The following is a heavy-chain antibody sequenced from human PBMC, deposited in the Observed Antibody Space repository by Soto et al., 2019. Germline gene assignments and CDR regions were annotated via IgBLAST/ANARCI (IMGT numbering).Heavy chain of an antibody. Sequence: GASVKVSCKGSGYTFTSYAMHWVRQAPGQRLEWMGWINAGNGNTKYSQKFQGRVTITRDTSASTAYMELSSLRSEDTAVYYCSRAGMVANYYYYYGMDVWGQGTTVTVSS. D-gene: IGHD2-8*01. V-gene: IGHV1-3*01. J-gene: IGHJ6*02. CDR3: SRAGMVANYYYYYGMDV. CDR1: GYTFTSYA. CDR2: INAGNGNT.